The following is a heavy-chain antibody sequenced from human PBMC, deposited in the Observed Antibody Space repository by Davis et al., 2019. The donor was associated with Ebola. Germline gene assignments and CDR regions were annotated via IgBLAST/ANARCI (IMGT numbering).Heavy chain of an antibody. V-gene: IGHV4-59*01. CDR2: IYYSGST. CDR1: GGSISSYY. CDR3: ARDSSGWYNTNWFDP. Sequence: MPSETLSLTCTVSGGSISSYYWSWIRQPPGKGLEWIGYIYYSGSTNYNPSLKSRVTISVDTSKNQFSLKLSSVTAADTAVYYCARDSSGWYNTNWFDPWGQGTLVTVSS. D-gene: IGHD6-19*01. J-gene: IGHJ5*02.